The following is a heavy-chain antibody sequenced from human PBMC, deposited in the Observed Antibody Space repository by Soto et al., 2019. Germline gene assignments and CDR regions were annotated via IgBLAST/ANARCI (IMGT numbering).Heavy chain of an antibody. D-gene: IGHD2-15*01. CDR2: IFYTGVT. CDR1: GGSVSNASFY. Sequence: QVQLQESGPGLVKPSETLSLTCSVSGGSVSNASFYWTWIRQAPGTVLEYIGYIFYTGVTNDNPPLSSTVTISLDTSTNNFSLKLNFMTAADTVVYYCVPVLDSSCYADLWGRGTLVTVSS. CDR3: VPVLDSSCYADL. J-gene: IGHJ2*01. V-gene: IGHV4-61*03.